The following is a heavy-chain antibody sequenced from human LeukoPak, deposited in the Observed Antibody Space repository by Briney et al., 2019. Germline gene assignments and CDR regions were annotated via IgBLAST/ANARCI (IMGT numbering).Heavy chain of an antibody. CDR1: GYTFSGFY. CDR3: ARPQVWYGVKGGMDV. D-gene: IGHD6-13*01. V-gene: IGHV1-2*02. Sequence: ASVKVSCKASGYTFSGFYMHWVRQAPGQGLEWMGWINPNSGATNYAQKFQGRVTMTGEPSINTVYVELSRRRSDDTAVYYRARPQVWYGVKGGMDVWGQGTTVTVSS. CDR2: INPNSGAT. J-gene: IGHJ6*02.